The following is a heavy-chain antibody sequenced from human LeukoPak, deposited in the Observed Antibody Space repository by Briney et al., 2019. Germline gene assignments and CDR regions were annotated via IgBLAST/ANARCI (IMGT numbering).Heavy chain of an antibody. Sequence: PGGSLRLSCAASGFTFSNAWMSWVRQAPGKGLEWVGRIKSKTDGGTTDYAAPVKGRFTISRDDSKNTLYLQMNSLKTEDTAVYYCTAEDPHRYSGYAPPYWGQGTLVTVSS. CDR1: GFTFSNAW. J-gene: IGHJ4*02. D-gene: IGHD5-12*01. V-gene: IGHV3-15*01. CDR3: TAEDPHRYSGYAPPY. CDR2: IKSKTDGGTT.